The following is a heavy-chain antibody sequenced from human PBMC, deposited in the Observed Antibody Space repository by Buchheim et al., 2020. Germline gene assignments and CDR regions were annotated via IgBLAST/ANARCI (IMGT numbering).Heavy chain of an antibody. V-gene: IGHV3-48*02. D-gene: IGHD2-8*01. CDR1: GFTLRNNA. Sequence: EVQLVESGGGLVQPGMSLRLSCEGSGFTLRNNAMHWVRQAPGKGLEWIAHIDRSGGSPFYAASVKGRFTISRDNAKNSLYLQMYSLRDEDTAVYYCARDLMGYLFDYCGQGTL. CDR3: ARDLMGYLFDY. J-gene: IGHJ4*02. CDR2: IDRSGGSP.